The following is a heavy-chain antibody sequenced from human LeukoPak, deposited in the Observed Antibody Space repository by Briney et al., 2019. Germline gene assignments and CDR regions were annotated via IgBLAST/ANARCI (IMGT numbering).Heavy chain of an antibody. J-gene: IGHJ4*02. CDR3: ARPAYCSSTSCYKWGPFDY. D-gene: IGHD2-2*02. Sequence: SETLSLTCTVSGGSISSYYWSWIRQPAGKGLEWIGRIYTSGSTNYNPSLKSRVTMSVDTSKNQFSLKLSSVTAADTAVYYCARPAYCSSTSCYKWGPFDYWGQGTLVTVSS. CDR2: IYTSGST. CDR1: GGSISSYY. V-gene: IGHV4-4*07.